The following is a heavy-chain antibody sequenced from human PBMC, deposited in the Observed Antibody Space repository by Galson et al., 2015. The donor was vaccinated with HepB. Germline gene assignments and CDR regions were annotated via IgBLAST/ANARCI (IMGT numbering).Heavy chain of an antibody. J-gene: IGHJ4*02. CDR1: GFTFSSYW. V-gene: IGHV3-7*01. D-gene: IGHD2-2*01. CDR3: AKGLGYCSSTSCWYYFDY. Sequence: SLRLSCAASGFTFSSYWMSWVRQAPGKGLEWVANIKQDGSEKYYVDSVKGRFTISRDNAKNSLYLQMNSLRAEDTAVYYCAKGLGYCSSTSCWYYFDYWGQGTLVTVSS. CDR2: IKQDGSEK.